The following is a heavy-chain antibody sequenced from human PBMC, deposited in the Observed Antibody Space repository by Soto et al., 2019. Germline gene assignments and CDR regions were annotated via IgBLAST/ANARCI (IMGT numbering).Heavy chain of an antibody. V-gene: IGHV4-59*08. CDR3: AREDYEGFDY. Sequence: SETLSLTCTVSGGSISSYYWSWIRQPPGKGLEWIGYIYYSGSTNYNPSLKSRVTISVDTSKNQFSLKLSSVTAADTAVYYCAREDYEGFDYWGQGTLVTVSS. J-gene: IGHJ4*02. CDR1: GGSISSYY. D-gene: IGHD4-17*01. CDR2: IYYSGST.